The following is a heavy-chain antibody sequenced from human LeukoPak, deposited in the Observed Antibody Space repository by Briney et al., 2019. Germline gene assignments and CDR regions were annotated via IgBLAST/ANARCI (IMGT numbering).Heavy chain of an antibody. D-gene: IGHD3-22*01. J-gene: IGHJ4*02. CDR2: IRYDGSNK. CDR1: GFTFSSYG. V-gene: IGHV3-30*02. CDR3: ASGSSGYYYLDY. Sequence: GGSLRLSCAASGFTFSSYGMHWVRQAPGKGLEWVSFIRYDGSNKYYADSVKGRFTISRDNSKNTLYLQMNSLRDEDTAVYYCASGSSGYYYLDYWGQGTLVAVSS.